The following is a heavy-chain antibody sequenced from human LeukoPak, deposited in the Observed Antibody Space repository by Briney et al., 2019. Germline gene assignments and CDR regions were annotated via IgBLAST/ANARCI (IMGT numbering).Heavy chain of an antibody. CDR3: ARVPPDSGYYYYNYMDV. CDR1: GFTFGSQA. Sequence: GRSLRLSCEASGFTFGSQAMYWVRQALGNGLEWVAGIFGSGGSPHYADSVKGRFTISRDNAKNSLYLQMNSLRAEDTAVYYCARVPPDSGYYYYNYMDVWGKGTTVTVSS. CDR2: IFGSGGSP. J-gene: IGHJ6*03. V-gene: IGHV3-23*01. D-gene: IGHD6-19*01.